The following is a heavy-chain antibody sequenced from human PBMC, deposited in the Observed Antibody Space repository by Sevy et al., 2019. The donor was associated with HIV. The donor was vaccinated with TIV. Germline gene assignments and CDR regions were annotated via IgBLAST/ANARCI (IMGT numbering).Heavy chain of an antibody. D-gene: IGHD3-10*01. Sequence: LSLTCAASGFTFSNAWMSWVRQAPGKGLEWVGRIKSKTDGGTTDYAAPVKGRFTISRDDSKNTLYLQMNSLKTEDTAVYYCTTGDLVRGVAPYYFDYWGQGTLVTVSS. CDR1: GFTFSNAW. V-gene: IGHV3-15*01. CDR2: IKSKTDGGTT. CDR3: TTGDLVRGVAPYYFDY. J-gene: IGHJ4*02.